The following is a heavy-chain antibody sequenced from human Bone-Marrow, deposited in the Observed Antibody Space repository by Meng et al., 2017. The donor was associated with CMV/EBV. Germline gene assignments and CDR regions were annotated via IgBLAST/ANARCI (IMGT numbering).Heavy chain of an antibody. CDR1: GFTFSSYA. CDR2: ISYDGSNK. CDR3: ARGGRFGEIN. D-gene: IGHD3-10*01. J-gene: IGHJ4*02. Sequence: GGSLRLSCAASGFTFSSYAMHWVRQAPGKGLEWVAVISYDGSNKYYADSVKGRFTISRDNSKNTLYLQMNSLRAENTAVYHCARGGRFGEINWGQGTLVTVSS. V-gene: IGHV3-30*04.